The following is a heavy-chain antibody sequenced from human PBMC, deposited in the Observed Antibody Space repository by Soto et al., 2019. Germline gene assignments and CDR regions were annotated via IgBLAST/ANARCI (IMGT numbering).Heavy chain of an antibody. CDR1: GYTFTSYG. V-gene: IGHV1-18*01. CDR3: ARSTYDFWSGFPSGWYFDL. D-gene: IGHD3-3*01. Sequence: ASVKVSCKASGYTFTSYGIRWVRQAPGQGLEWMGWISAYNGNTNYAQKLQGRVTMTTDTSTSTAYMELRSLRSDDTAVYYCARSTYDFWSGFPSGWYFDLWGRGTLVTVSS. CDR2: ISAYNGNT. J-gene: IGHJ2*01.